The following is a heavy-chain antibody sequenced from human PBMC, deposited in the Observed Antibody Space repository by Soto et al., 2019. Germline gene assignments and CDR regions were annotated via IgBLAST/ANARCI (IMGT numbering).Heavy chain of an antibody. CDR2: IGTTGDT. D-gene: IGHD3-22*01. Sequence: VGSLRLSCSASGFTFSSYDMHWVRQGTGKGLEWVSAIGTTGDTYYAGSVKGRFTISRENAKNSLYLQMNSLRAGDTAIYFCARAIGPTLFDYWGQGTLVTVSS. CDR3: ARAIGPTLFDY. CDR1: GFTFSSYD. J-gene: IGHJ4*02. V-gene: IGHV3-13*04.